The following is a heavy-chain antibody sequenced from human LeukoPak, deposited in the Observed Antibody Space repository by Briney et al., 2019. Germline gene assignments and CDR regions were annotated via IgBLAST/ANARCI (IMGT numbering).Heavy chain of an antibody. Sequence: SETLSLTCTVSGGSISSYSWSWIRQPPGKGLEWIGYIYYSGSTNYNPSLKSRVTISIDTSKNQFSLKLSSVTAADTAVYYCATHPPKLCTGGSCSDYWGQGTLVTVSS. CDR2: IYYSGST. D-gene: IGHD2-15*01. V-gene: IGHV4-59*01. CDR3: ATHPPKLCTGGSCSDY. J-gene: IGHJ4*02. CDR1: GGSISSYS.